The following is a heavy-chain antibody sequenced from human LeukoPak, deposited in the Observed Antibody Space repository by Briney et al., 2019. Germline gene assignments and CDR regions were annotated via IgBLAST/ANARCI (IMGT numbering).Heavy chain of an antibody. CDR2: ISGSGGTT. CDR3: AKVRDIYCSGGTCFYFDY. V-gene: IGHV3-23*01. J-gene: IGHJ4*02. D-gene: IGHD2-15*01. CDR1: GFTFSRFA. Sequence: GGSLRLSCAASGFTFSRFAMTWVRQAPGKGLAWVSAISGSGGTTYYADSVKGRFTISRDNSKNTLYLQLNSLRAEDTAVYYCAKVRDIYCSGGTCFYFDYWGQGTLVTVSS.